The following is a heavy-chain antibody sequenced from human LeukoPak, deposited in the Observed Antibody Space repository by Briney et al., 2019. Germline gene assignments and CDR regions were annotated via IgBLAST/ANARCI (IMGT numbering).Heavy chain of an antibody. D-gene: IGHD2/OR15-2a*01. Sequence: SGGSLRLSCAASGFTFSSYGMHWVRQAPGKGLEWVSAFSGSGGSTYYADSVKGRFTISRDNSKNTLYLQMNSLRAGDTAVYYCATSGLSRFGFWGQGTLVTVSS. V-gene: IGHV3-23*01. CDR1: GFTFSSYG. J-gene: IGHJ4*02. CDR3: ATSGLSRFGF. CDR2: FSGSGGST.